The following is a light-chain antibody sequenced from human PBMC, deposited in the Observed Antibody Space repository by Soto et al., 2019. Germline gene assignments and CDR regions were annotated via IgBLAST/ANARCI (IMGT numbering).Light chain of an antibody. Sequence: DIPMTQSPSTLSASVGDRVTITCRASQSISTWLAWYQQKPGKAPNLLIYDASSLESGVPSRFSGSGSGTEFTLTISGLQPDDFATYYCQQYESLYTFGQGTKLEIK. CDR3: QQYESLYT. V-gene: IGKV1-5*01. J-gene: IGKJ2*01. CDR1: QSISTW. CDR2: DAS.